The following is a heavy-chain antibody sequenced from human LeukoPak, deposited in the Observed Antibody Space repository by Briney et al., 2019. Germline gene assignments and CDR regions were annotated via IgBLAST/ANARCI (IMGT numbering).Heavy chain of an antibody. D-gene: IGHD3-9*01. CDR1: GFIFGDYA. CDR3: AKDIKSDDILTGAG. J-gene: IGHJ4*02. V-gene: IGHV3-9*01. Sequence: GGSLRLSCAASGFIFGDYAMYWVRQAPGKGLEWVSGISWNSGNTDYADSVKGRFTMSRDNAKNSLYLQMKSLRAEDTAFYYCAKDIKSDDILTGAGWGQGTLVTVSS. CDR2: ISWNSGNT.